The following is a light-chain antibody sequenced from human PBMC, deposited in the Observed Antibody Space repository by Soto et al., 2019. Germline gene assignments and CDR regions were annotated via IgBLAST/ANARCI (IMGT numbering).Light chain of an antibody. CDR2: GTS. V-gene: IGKV1-27*01. J-gene: IGKJ5*01. CDR3: QKYNSALT. CDR1: QDIGKS. Sequence: DIQMTQSPSSLSAYVGDRVSITCRASQDIGKSLAWYQQKPGKVPKLLIYGTSTVHSGVPSRFSGSGSGTDFTLTISSLQPEDVATYYCQKYNSALTFGQGTRLAIK.